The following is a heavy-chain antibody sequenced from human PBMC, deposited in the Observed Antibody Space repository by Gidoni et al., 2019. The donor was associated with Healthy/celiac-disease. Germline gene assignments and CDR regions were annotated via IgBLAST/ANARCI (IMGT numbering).Heavy chain of an antibody. D-gene: IGHD3-3*01. V-gene: IGHV2-26*01. CDR2: IFSNDEK. J-gene: IGHJ6*03. CDR3: ARIQGDDFWSLISPHYYYMDG. Sequence: QVTLKASGPVLVKPTETLTLTCTVSGFSLLTARMVVSWIRQPPGKALEWLAHIFSNDEKSYSTSLKSRLTISKDTYKSQVVLTRTNMDPVDTATYYCARIQGDDFWSLISPHYYYMDGWGKGTTVTVSS. CDR1: GFSLLTARMV.